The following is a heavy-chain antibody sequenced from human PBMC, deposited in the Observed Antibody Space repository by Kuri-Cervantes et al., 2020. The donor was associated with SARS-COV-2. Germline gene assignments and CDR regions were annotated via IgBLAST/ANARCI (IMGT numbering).Heavy chain of an antibody. V-gene: IGHV1-45*02. CDR3: ARSGPGAISREDGALDI. CDR2: ITPFNGNT. J-gene: IGHJ3*02. D-gene: IGHD4/OR15-4a*01. CDR1: GDTFTYRF. Sequence: PVNVSCKASGDTFTYRFLHWVRQAPGQAPEWMGWITPFNGNTKYAQKFQDRVTITRDRSMNTAYMELSSLRSEDTAMYYCARSGPGAISREDGALDIWGQATMVTVSS.